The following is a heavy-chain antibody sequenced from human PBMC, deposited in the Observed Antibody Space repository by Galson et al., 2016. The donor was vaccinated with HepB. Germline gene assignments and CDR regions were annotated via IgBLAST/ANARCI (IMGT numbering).Heavy chain of an antibody. CDR1: GFSISSSSYY. V-gene: IGHV4-39*01. J-gene: IGHJ4*01. D-gene: IGHD4-17*01. Sequence: SETLSLTCTVSGFSISSSSYYWGWIRQPPGKGLEWIGNFDYSGSTHYNPSLKSRGTMSADTSKNQFSLNLSTVTAADTAVYFCARGTHYGDFSDYWGHGTLVTVSS. CDR3: ARGTHYGDFSDY. CDR2: FDYSGST.